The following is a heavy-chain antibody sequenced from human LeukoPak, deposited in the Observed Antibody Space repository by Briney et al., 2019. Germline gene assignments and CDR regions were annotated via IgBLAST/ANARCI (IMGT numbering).Heavy chain of an antibody. J-gene: IGHJ6*03. CDR1: GGSFSGYC. D-gene: IGHD1-26*01. V-gene: IGHV4-34*01. Sequence: SETLSLTCAVYGGSFSGYCWRWVRQPPGKGLEWIGEMSHSGSTKYNPSLKSRVTISVDTSKNQFFLKLSSVTAADTAVYYCARESGAPYYYSYMDLWGKGTTVTVSS. CDR3: ARESGAPYYYSYMDL. CDR2: MSHSGST.